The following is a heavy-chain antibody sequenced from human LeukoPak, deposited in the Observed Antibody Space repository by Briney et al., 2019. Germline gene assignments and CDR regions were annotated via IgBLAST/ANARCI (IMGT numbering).Heavy chain of an antibody. J-gene: IGHJ4*02. V-gene: IGHV3-23*01. CDR1: GFTFNNYA. Sequence: GGSLRLSCASSGFTFNNYAMTWVRQAPGKGLEWVSSITASGGSTYCADSVKGRFTISRDNSKNTLYLQMSSLRAEDTAVYYCARDPAPKQLVARGKYFDYWGQGTLVTVSS. CDR3: ARDPAPKQLVARGKYFDY. CDR2: ITASGGST. D-gene: IGHD6-6*01.